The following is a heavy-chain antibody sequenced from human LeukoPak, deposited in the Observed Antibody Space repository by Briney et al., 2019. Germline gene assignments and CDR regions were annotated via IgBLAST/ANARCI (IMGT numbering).Heavy chain of an antibody. J-gene: IGHJ3*02. Sequence: GGSLRLSCAASGFTFSSYWMHWVRQAPGKGLVWVSRINSDGSSTSYADSVKGRFTISRDNAKNTLYLQMNSLRAEDTAVYYCARVADSSGYYYNSGAFDIWGQGTMVTVSS. D-gene: IGHD3-22*01. V-gene: IGHV3-74*01. CDR2: INSDGSST. CDR1: GFTFSSYW. CDR3: ARVADSSGYYYNSGAFDI.